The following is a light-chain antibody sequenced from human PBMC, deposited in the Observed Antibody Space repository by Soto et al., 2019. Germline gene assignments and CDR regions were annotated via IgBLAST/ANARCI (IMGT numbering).Light chain of an antibody. CDR2: GAS. J-gene: IGKJ4*01. CDR3: QQYNSYSLT. V-gene: IGKV1-5*01. CDR1: QSVTSR. Sequence: DIQMTQSPSTLSASVGDRVTITCRASQSVTSRLAWYQQKPGKAPKLLIYGASNLESGVPSRFSGSGSGTEFTLTISRLQPDDFATDYCQQYNSYSLTFGGGTTVEIK.